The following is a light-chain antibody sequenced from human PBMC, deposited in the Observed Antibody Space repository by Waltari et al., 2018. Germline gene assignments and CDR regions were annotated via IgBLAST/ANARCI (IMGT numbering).Light chain of an antibody. J-gene: IGKJ5*01. CDR3: QQRFTWPSIT. Sequence: CRTSQSVNSYLAWYQHKPGQAPRLLSYDASNRATGIPARFSGSGSGTDFTLTISSLEPDDFALYYCQQRFTWPSITFGQGTRLEIK. CDR1: QSVNSY. V-gene: IGKV3-11*01. CDR2: DAS.